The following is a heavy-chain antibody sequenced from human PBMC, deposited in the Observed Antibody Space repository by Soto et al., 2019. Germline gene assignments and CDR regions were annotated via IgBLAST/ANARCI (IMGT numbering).Heavy chain of an antibody. CDR3: SRSPYGDYVNSFDM. D-gene: IGHD4-17*01. CDR1: GFSLSTTGVT. J-gene: IGHJ3*02. CDR2: VYWDEGK. Sequence: QITLKASGPTLVNPPQTLTLTCPFSGFSLSTTGVTVGWIRQPPGKALEWLAPVYWDEGKRYSPSLKNRLTMTTDASKNQVVLTMTNMYPVDTATYYCSRSPYGDYVNSFDMWGQGTVVTVSS. V-gene: IGHV2-5*02.